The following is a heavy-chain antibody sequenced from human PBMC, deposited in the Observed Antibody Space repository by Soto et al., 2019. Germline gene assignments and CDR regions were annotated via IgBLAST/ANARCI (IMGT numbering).Heavy chain of an antibody. Sequence: GGSLRLSCAASGFTADTAYLSWVRQVPGEGLQWVSIIYKEGTTRYADSVKGRFTTYRDTSKNTVYLQMNMLNADDTALYYCARAPTVATIFDSWGLGTLVTVSS. V-gene: IGHV3-66*01. CDR3: ARAPTVATIFDS. J-gene: IGHJ4*02. D-gene: IGHD4-17*01. CDR1: GFTADTAY. CDR2: IYKEGTT.